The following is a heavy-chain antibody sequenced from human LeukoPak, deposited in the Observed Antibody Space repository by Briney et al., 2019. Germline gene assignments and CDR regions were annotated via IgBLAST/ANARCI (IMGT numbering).Heavy chain of an antibody. V-gene: IGHV1-69*06. CDR2: IIPIFGTA. CDR1: GGTFSSYA. CDR3: ARDLWDANRRWYYYMDV. D-gene: IGHD1-14*01. J-gene: IGHJ6*03. Sequence: SVKLSCTASGGTFSSYAISWVREAPGQGLGWMGGIIPIFGTANYAQKFQGRVTITADKSTSTAYMELSSLRSEDTAVYYCARDLWDANRRWYYYMDVWGKGTTVTISS.